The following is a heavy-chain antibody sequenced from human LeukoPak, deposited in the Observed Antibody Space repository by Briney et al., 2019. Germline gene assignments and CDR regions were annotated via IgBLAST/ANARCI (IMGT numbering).Heavy chain of an antibody. CDR1: GYTFTSYG. CDR2: ISAYNGNT. J-gene: IGHJ3*02. Sequence: GASVKVSCKASGYTFTSYGISWVRQAPGQGLEWVGWISAYNGNTNYAQKLQGRVTMTTDTSTSTAYMELRSLRSDDTAVYYCARDSPYSRGWYFRDAFDIWGQGTMVTVSS. V-gene: IGHV1-18*01. CDR3: ARDSPYSRGWYFRDAFDI. D-gene: IGHD6-19*01.